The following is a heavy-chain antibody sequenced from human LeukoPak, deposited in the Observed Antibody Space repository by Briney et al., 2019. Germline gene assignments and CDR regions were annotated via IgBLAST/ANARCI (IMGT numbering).Heavy chain of an antibody. CDR3: ARQRGSGCLDY. J-gene: IGHJ4*02. D-gene: IGHD6-19*01. CDR1: RFTLSNYW. CDR2: IKQDESET. V-gene: IGHV3-7*01. Sequence: GGSLRLSCAASRFTLSNYWMIGVRQAPGKGREWVANIKQDESETYHGDSVKGRFTISRDNAKNSLSLQMNSLRAEDTAVYYCARQRGSGCLDYWGQGTLVTVSS.